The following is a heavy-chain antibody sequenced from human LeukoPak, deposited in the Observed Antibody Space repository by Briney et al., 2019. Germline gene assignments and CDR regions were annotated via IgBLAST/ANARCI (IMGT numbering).Heavy chain of an antibody. CDR1: GYTFTGYH. J-gene: IGHJ4*02. V-gene: IGHV1-2*02. CDR2: INPYSGGT. D-gene: IGHD3-10*01. CDR3: ARVNYGLGSYYPYPFDY. Sequence: ASVKVSCKASGYTFTGYHIHWVRQAPGQGLEWMGWINPYSGGTNYAQKFQGRVTMTRDTSITTAYMELSSLRSDDTAVFYCARVNYGLGSYYPYPFDYWGQGTLVTVSS.